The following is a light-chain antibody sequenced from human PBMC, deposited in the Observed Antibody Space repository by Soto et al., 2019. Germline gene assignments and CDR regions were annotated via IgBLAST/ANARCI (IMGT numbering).Light chain of an antibody. Sequence: DLQMTQSPSSLSASVGDRVTITCRASQSSTSYLNWFQKKPGKAPKLLIYAASSLQSGVPSRFSGSGSGTDFTLTISSLQPEDFATYYCHHSYSTLGLPFGGGTKVEIK. CDR1: QSSTSY. CDR3: HHSYSTLGLP. CDR2: AAS. V-gene: IGKV1-39*01. J-gene: IGKJ4*01.